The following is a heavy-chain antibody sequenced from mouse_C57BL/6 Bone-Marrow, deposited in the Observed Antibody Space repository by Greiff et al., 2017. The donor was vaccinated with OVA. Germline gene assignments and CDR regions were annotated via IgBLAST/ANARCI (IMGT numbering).Heavy chain of an antibody. Sequence: QVQLQQSGAELVKPGASVKVSCKASGYTFTSYWMHWVKQRPGQGLEWIGRIHPSDSDTNYNQKFKGKATLTVDKSSSTAYMQLSSLTSEDSAVYYCAIDYGSSPAWFAYWGQGTLVTVSA. J-gene: IGHJ3*01. CDR1: GYTFTSYW. V-gene: IGHV1-74*01. CDR2: IHPSDSDT. D-gene: IGHD1-1*01. CDR3: AIDYGSSPAWFAY.